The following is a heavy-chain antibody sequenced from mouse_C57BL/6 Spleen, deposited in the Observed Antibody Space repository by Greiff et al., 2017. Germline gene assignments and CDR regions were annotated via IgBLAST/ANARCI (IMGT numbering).Heavy chain of an antibody. CDR3: TRFTTVVASDY. CDR2: IDPATGGT. J-gene: IGHJ2*01. Sequence: QVHVKQSGAELVRPGASVTLSCKASGYTFTDYEMHWVKQTPVHGLEWIGAIDPATGGTAYNQKFKGKAILTADKSSSTAYMELRSLTSEDSAVYYCTRFTTVVASDYWGQGTTLTVSS. D-gene: IGHD1-1*01. V-gene: IGHV1-15*01. CDR1: GYTFTDYE.